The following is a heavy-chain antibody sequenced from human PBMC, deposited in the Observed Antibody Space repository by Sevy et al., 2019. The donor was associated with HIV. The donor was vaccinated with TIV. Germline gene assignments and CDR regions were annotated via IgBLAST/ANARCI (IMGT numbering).Heavy chain of an antibody. CDR2: IYPGDSDT. Sequence: GESLKISCKGSGYSFTSCWIGWVRQMPGKGLEWMGIIYPGDSDTRYSPSFQGQVTISADKSISTAYLQWSSLKASDTAMYYCARRATGRGYYYYYMDVWGKGTTVTVSS. V-gene: IGHV5-51*01. CDR1: GYSFTSCW. CDR3: ARRATGRGYYYYYMDV. D-gene: IGHD1-26*01. J-gene: IGHJ6*03.